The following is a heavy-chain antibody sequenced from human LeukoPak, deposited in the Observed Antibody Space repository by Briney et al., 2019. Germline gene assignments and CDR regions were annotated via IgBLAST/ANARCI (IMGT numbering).Heavy chain of an antibody. V-gene: IGHV3-7*01. CDR1: GFTFSSYW. CDR3: ARAYSSGRYFDY. Sequence: GSLRLSCAASGFTFSSYWMSWVRQAPGKGLEWVANIKQDGSEKHYVDSVKGRFTISRDNAKNSLYLQMNSLRAEDTAVYYCARAYSSGRYFDYWGQGTLVTVSS. D-gene: IGHD3-22*01. CDR2: IKQDGSEK. J-gene: IGHJ4*02.